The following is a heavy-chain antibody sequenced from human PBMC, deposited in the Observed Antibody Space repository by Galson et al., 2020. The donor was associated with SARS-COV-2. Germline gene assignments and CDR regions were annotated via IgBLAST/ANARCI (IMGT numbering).Heavy chain of an antibody. CDR2: ISSSGSTI. D-gene: IGHD3-3*01. J-gene: IGHJ6*02. CDR3: ARVIEFTIFGGVINYYYYGMDV. V-gene: IGHV3-11*01. Sequence: TGGSLRLSCAASGFTFSDYYMSWIRQAPGKGLEWVSYISSSGSTIYYADSVKGRFTISRDNAKNSLYLQMNSLRAEDTAVYYCARVIEFTIFGGVINYYYYGMDVWSQGTTVTVSS. CDR1: GFTFSDYY.